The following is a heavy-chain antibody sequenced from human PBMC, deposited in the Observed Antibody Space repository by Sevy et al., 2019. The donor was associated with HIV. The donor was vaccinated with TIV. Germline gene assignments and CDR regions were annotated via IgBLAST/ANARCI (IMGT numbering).Heavy chain of an antibody. V-gene: IGHV5-10-1*01. CDR3: AKNKDIVTVIAASSYGLDV. CDR1: GYKFSNYR. CDR2: IDPSDSYT. D-gene: IGHD2-15*01. Sequence: GESLKISCQASGYKFSNYRIAWVRQMPGKGLEWMGKIDPSDSYTSHSPSFQGHVTISADKSVSTVYLQWSSLKASDTATYYCAKNKDIVTVIAASSYGLDVWGQGTTVTVSS. J-gene: IGHJ6*02.